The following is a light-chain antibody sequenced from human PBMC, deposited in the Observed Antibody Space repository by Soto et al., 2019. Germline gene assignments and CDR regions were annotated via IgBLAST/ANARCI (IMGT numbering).Light chain of an antibody. CDR1: SSNIGSTY. CDR3: AAWADSLSAVV. V-gene: IGLV1-47*01. CDR2: KTD. Sequence: QSVLTQPPSASGTPGQRVTISCSGSSSNIGSTYVHWYQQLPGTTPKLLIFKTDQRPSGVPDRFSGSKSGTSASLAISGLRSEDEADYYCAAWADSLSAVVFGGGTKLTVL. J-gene: IGLJ3*02.